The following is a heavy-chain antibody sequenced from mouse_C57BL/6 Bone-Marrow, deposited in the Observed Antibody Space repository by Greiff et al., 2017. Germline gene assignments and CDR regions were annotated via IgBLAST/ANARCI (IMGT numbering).Heavy chain of an antibody. CDR1: GYTFTDHT. CDR2: IYPRDGST. Sequence: VKLQESDAELVKPGASVKISCKVSGYTFTDHTIHWMKQRPEQGLEWIGYIYPRDGSTKYNEKFKGKATLTADKSSSTAYMQLNSLTSEDSAVYFCARVGGSSGLYYYAMDYWGQGTSVTVSS. D-gene: IGHD3-2*02. CDR3: ARVGGSSGLYYYAMDY. J-gene: IGHJ4*01. V-gene: IGHV1-78*01.